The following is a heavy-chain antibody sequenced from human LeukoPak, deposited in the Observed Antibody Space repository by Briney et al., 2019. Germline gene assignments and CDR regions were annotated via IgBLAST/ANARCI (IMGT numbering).Heavy chain of an antibody. CDR3: ARGIAAAGRCGVDY. J-gene: IGHJ4*02. Sequence: GGSLRLSCAASGFTFSSYSMNWVRQAPGKGLEWVSSVSSSSSYINYADSVKGRFTISRDNAKNSLYLQMNSLRAEDTAVYYCARGIAAAGRCGVDYWGQGTLVTVSS. V-gene: IGHV3-21*01. CDR1: GFTFSSYS. D-gene: IGHD6-13*01. CDR2: VSSSSSYI.